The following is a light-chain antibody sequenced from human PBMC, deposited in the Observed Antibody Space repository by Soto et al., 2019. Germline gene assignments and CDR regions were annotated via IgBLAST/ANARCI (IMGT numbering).Light chain of an antibody. J-gene: IGLJ2*01. CDR1: SSNVGGYND. CDR2: DVS. CDR3: SSYTSSSKV. Sequence: QSVLTQPASVSGAPGQSITISCTGSSSNVGGYNDVSWYQQHPGKAPKLMIYDVSNRPSGVSNPFSSSKSGTTASLTIFGLQAEDEADYYSSSYTSSSKVFGGGTKLTVL. V-gene: IGLV2-14*01.